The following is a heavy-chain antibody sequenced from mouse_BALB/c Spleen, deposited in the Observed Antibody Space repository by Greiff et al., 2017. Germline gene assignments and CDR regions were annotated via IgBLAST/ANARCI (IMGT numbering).Heavy chain of an antibody. J-gene: IGHJ2*01. Sequence: EVHLVESGAELVKPGASVKLSCTASGFNIKDTYMHWVKQRPEQGLEWIGRIDPANGNTKYDPKFQGKATITADTSSNTAYLQLSSLTSEDTAVYYCASMVRHYWGQGTTLTVSS. CDR1: GFNIKDTY. CDR3: ASMVRHY. V-gene: IGHV14-3*02. CDR2: IDPANGNT. D-gene: IGHD1-2*01.